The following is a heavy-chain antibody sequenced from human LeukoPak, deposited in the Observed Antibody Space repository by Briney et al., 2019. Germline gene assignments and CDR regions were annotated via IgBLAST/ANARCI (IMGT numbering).Heavy chain of an antibody. CDR3: ARRNALDY. V-gene: IGHV3-7*01. CDR2: IKQDGSEK. D-gene: IGHD1-1*01. J-gene: IGHJ4*02. CDR1: GFTFSSYW. Sequence: PGGSLRLSCVASGFTFSSYWMNWVRQAPGKGLEWVANIKQDGSEKNYVASVKGRFTISRDNAENSLYLQLDNLRAEDTAVYYCARRNALDYWGQGTLVTVSS.